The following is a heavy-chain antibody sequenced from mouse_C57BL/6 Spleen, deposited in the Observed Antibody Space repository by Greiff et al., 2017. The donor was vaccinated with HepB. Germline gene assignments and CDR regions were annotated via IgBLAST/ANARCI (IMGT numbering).Heavy chain of an antibody. CDR3: ARDYYGSSYADY. V-gene: IGHV1-52*01. D-gene: IGHD1-1*01. J-gene: IGHJ2*01. Sequence: QVQLQQSGAELVRPGSSVKLSCKASGYTFTSYWMHWVKQRPIQGLEWIGNIDPSDSETHYNQKFKDKATLTVDKSSSTAYMQLSSLTSEDSAVYYCARDYYGSSYADYWGQSTTLTVSS. CDR1: GYTFTSYW. CDR2: IDPSDSET.